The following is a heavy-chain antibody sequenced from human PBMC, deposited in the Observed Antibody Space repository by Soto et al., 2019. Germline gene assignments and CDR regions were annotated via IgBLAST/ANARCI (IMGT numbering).Heavy chain of an antibody. V-gene: IGHV4-59*01. CDR1: GGSIISDY. J-gene: IGHJ4*02. CDR2: IYYSGST. D-gene: IGHD2-2*01. Sequence: SETLSLTCTVSGGSIISDYWSWIRQAPGKGLDWIGYIYYSGSTKYNPSLKSRVTMSVDTSKNQFSLELNSVTAADTAVYFCARGSSTSYYYDYWGQGTLVTVSS. CDR3: ARGSSTSYYYDY.